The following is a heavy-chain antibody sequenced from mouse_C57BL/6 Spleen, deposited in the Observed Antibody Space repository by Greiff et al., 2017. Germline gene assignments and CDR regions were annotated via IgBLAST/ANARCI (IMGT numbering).Heavy chain of an antibody. J-gene: IGHJ2*01. D-gene: IGHD1-1*01. V-gene: IGHV1-50*01. CDR3: ARGGISAVGAVDY. CDR1: GYTFTSYW. CDR2: IDPSDSDT. Sequence: QVQLQQSGAELVKPGASVKLSCKASGYTFTSYWMQWVKQRPGQGLEWIGEIDPSDSDTNYNQKFKGKATLTVDTSSSTAYMQLSSLTSEDSAVSDCARGGISAVGAVDYWGQGTTLTVSS.